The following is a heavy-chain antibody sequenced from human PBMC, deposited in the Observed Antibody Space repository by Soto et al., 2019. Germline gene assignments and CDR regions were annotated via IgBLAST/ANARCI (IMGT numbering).Heavy chain of an antibody. CDR3: ARGPSGDKVDS. CDR2: IYDGGRT. CDR1: GGSISTVDYW. D-gene: IGHD7-27*01. Sequence: QVQLQESGPGLVKPSQTLSLTCTVSGGSISTVDYWWSWIRQSPDMGLEWIGHIYDGGRTYNNPSLKSRVTLSVDTSKSQLSRTLSSVSAADTAGYYCARGPSGDKVDSWGQGTLVTVSS. J-gene: IGHJ4*02. V-gene: IGHV4-30-4*01.